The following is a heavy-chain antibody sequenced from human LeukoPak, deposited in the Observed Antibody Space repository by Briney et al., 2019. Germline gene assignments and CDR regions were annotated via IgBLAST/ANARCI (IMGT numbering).Heavy chain of an antibody. CDR3: TKRAEFGGFDP. CDR1: GFTFSTSA. V-gene: IGHV3-23*01. Sequence: GGSLRLSCAASGFTFSTSAMSWVRQAAGKGLEWVSSISTTVGNTYYADSVKGRFTISRDNSNHTLYLQMNSLTAEDTAVYYCTKRAEFGGFDPWGQGTLVTVSS. J-gene: IGHJ5*02. D-gene: IGHD3-10*01. CDR2: ISTTVGNT.